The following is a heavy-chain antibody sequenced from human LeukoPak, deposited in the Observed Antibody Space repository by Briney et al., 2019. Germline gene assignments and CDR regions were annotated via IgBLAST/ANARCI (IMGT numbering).Heavy chain of an antibody. D-gene: IGHD3-3*01. J-gene: IGHJ4*02. CDR3: ARDGVRDFWSGYYKPYYFDY. CDR2: IYYSGST. V-gene: IGHV4-39*07. Sequence: SETLSLTCTVSGGSISSSSYYLGWIRQPPGKGLEWIGSIYYSGSTYYNPSLKSRVTISVDTSKNQFSLKLSSVTAADTAVYYCARDGVRDFWSGYYKPYYFDYWGQGTLVTVSS. CDR1: GGSISSSSYY.